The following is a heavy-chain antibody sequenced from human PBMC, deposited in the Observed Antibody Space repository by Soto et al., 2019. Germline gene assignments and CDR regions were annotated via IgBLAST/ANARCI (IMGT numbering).Heavy chain of an antibody. CDR1: GGTFSSYT. CDR2: IIPILGIA. J-gene: IGHJ6*02. D-gene: IGHD6-19*01. CDR3: ARDNESSGPRFRRYYGMDV. Sequence: QVQLVQSGAEVKKPGSSVKVSCKASGGTFSSYTISWVRQAPGQGLEWMGRIIPILGIANYAQKFQGRVTITADKSTSIAYMELRSLRSEETAVYYCARDNESSGPRFRRYYGMDVRGQGTTVTVSS. V-gene: IGHV1-69*08.